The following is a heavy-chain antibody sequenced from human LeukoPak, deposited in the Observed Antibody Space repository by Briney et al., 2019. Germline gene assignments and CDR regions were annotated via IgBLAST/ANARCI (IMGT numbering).Heavy chain of an antibody. V-gene: IGHV4-59*08. D-gene: IGHD3-9*01. CDR1: GGSIRSYY. CDR3: ARGSYDILTGFVFDI. J-gene: IGHJ3*02. CDR2: IYYSGST. Sequence: SETLSLTCTVSGGSIRSYYWSWMWQPPGKGLEWIGYIYYSGSTNYNPSLKSRVTISVDTSKNQFSLKLSSVTAAGTAVYYCARGSYDILTGFVFDIWGQGTMVTVSS.